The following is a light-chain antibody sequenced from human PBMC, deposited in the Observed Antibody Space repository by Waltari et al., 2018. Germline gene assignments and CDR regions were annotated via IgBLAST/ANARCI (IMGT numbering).Light chain of an antibody. CDR2: GNI. CDR3: QSYDSSLSGLYV. Sequence: QSVLTQPPSVSGAPGQRVTISCTGSSSNIGAGYDVHWYQQLPGTAPKLLIYGNIDRPSWVPDRFSGSKSGASASLAITGLQAEDEADYYCQSYDSSLSGLYVFGTGTKVTVL. V-gene: IGLV1-40*01. J-gene: IGLJ1*01. CDR1: SSNIGAGYD.